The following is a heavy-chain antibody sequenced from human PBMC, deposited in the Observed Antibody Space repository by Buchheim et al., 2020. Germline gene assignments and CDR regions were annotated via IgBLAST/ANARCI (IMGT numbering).Heavy chain of an antibody. D-gene: IGHD2-2*01. CDR3: ARGRVGYCSSTSCSHYYYYYGMDV. V-gene: IGHV4-34*01. J-gene: IGHJ6*02. CDR2: INHSGST. CDR1: GGSFSGYY. Sequence: QVQLQQWGAGLLKPSETLSLTCAVSGGSFSGYYWSWIRQPPGKGLEWIGEINHSGSTNYNPSLKSRVTISVDTSKNKFFLKLSSVTAADTAVYYCARGRVGYCSSTSCSHYYYYYGMDVWGQGTT.